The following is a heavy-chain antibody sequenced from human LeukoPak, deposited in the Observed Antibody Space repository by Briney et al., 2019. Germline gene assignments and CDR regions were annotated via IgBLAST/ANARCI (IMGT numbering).Heavy chain of an antibody. V-gene: IGHV4-39*07. CDR2: INHSGST. D-gene: IGHD3-22*01. CDR3: ASRTYYYDSSGYYLPTAFDY. Sequence: PSETLSLTCTVSGGSISSGGYYWSWIRQPPGKGLEWMGEINHSGSTTYNPSLKSRVTISVDTSKNQFSLKLSSVTAADTAVYYCASRTYYYDSSGYYLPTAFDYWGQGTLVTVSS. J-gene: IGHJ4*02. CDR1: GGSISSGGYY.